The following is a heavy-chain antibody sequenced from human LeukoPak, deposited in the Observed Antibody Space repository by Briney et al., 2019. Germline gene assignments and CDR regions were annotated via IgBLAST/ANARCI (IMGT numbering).Heavy chain of an antibody. Sequence: GGSLRLSCAASGFTFNSYVMSWVRQAPGKGLEWVSVSSGGSTYYADSVKGRFTISRDNSKNTLYLQMNSLRAEDTAVYYCAKSQVAAAGIFDYWGQGTLVTVSS. D-gene: IGHD6-13*01. CDR1: GFTFNSYV. CDR2: SSGGST. J-gene: IGHJ4*02. V-gene: IGHV3-23*01. CDR3: AKSQVAAAGIFDY.